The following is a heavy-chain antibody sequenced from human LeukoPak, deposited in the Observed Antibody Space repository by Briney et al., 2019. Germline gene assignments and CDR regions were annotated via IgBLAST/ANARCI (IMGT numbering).Heavy chain of an antibody. CDR2: ITNSGNSK. CDR3: ARDLNREDFDY. D-gene: IGHD1-14*01. J-gene: IGHJ4*02. Sequence: GGSLRLSCAASGFTVNSDYMSWVRQAPGKGLEWVSYITNSGNSKSYADSVKGRFTISRDNSKNTLYLQMNSLRVEDTAVYYCARDLNREDFDYWGQGTLVAVSS. V-gene: IGHV3-11*06. CDR1: GFTVNSDY.